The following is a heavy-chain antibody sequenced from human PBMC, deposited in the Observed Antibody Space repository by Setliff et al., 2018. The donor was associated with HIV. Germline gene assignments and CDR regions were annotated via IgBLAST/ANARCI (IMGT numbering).Heavy chain of an antibody. Sequence: PGGSLRLSCAASGFTFSSYEMNWVRQAPGKGLEWVGFIRSKAYGGTTEYAASVKGRFTISRDDSKSIAYLQMNSLKTEDTAVYYCTRDRYSSGWYGMDVWGQGTTVTVSS. J-gene: IGHJ6*02. V-gene: IGHV3-49*04. CDR2: IRSKAYGGTT. CDR1: GFTFSSYE. D-gene: IGHD6-19*01. CDR3: TRDRYSSGWYGMDV.